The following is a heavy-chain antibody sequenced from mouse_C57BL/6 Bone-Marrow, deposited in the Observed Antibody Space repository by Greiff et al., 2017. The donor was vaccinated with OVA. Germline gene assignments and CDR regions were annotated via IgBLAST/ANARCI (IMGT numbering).Heavy chain of an antibody. CDR1: GYTFTSYW. J-gene: IGHJ2*01. CDR3: ARGFDYDEED. V-gene: IGHV1-55*01. CDR2: IYPGSGST. D-gene: IGHD2-4*01. Sequence: VQLQQSGAELVKPGASVKMSCKASGYTFTSYWITWVKQRPGQGLEWIGDIYPGSGSTNYNEKFKSKATLTVDTSSSTAYMQLSSLTSEDSAVYYCARGFDYDEEDGGQGTTLTVSS.